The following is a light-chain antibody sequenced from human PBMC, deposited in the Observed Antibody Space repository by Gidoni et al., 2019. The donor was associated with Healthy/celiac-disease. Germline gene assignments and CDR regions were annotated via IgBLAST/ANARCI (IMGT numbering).Light chain of an antibody. CDR1: SRDVGGYTY. V-gene: IGLV2-14*03. Sequence: QSALTQPASVFGPPGQSITISCTVTSRDVGGYTYVSWYQHHPGKAPKLMIYDVSNRPSGGSNRFSCTKSGNTASLTISGLQAEDEADYYCSSYTSSSTWVFGGGTKLTVL. CDR2: DVS. CDR3: SSYTSSSTWV. J-gene: IGLJ3*02.